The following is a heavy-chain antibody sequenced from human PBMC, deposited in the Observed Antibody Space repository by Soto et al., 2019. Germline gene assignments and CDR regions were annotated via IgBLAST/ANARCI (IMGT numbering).Heavy chain of an antibody. D-gene: IGHD6-6*01. CDR1: GFAFSNYA. V-gene: IGHV3-23*01. Sequence: GESLKISCAASGFAFSNYAMHWVRQAPGKGLEWVSSISTSIDATYYAGSVKGRFTISRDDSKNTLYLQMNSLRAEDSAVYYCAKDRTVAARNFDYWGQGTQVTVSS. CDR2: ISTSIDAT. CDR3: AKDRTVAARNFDY. J-gene: IGHJ4*02.